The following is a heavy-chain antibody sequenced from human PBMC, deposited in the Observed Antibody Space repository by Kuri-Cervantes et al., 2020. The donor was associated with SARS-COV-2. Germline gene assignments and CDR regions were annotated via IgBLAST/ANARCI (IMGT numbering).Heavy chain of an antibody. CDR3: ARASGGLYCSSTSCGEGSWFDP. D-gene: IGHD2-2*01. CDR1: GYTLTELS. CDR2: FDPEDGET. Sequence: ASVKVSCKVSGYTLTELSMHWVRQAPGKGLEWMGGFDPEDGETIYAQKFQGRVTMTEDTSTDTAYMELRSLRSDDTAVYYCARASGGLYCSSTSCGEGSWFDPWGQGTLVTVSS. V-gene: IGHV1-24*01. J-gene: IGHJ5*02.